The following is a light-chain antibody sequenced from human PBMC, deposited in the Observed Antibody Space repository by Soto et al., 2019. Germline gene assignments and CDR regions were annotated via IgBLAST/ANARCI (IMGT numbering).Light chain of an antibody. Sequence: EILLTQSPGTLSLSAGEGATLSCRASQSISSNLAWYQQKPGQAPRLVILGASTRATGIPARFSGSGSGTEFTLTISSLQYEDFAVYYCQQYNNWPPITFGQGTRVEIK. CDR3: QQYNNWPPIT. J-gene: IGKJ5*01. V-gene: IGKV3-15*01. CDR2: GAS. CDR1: QSISSN.